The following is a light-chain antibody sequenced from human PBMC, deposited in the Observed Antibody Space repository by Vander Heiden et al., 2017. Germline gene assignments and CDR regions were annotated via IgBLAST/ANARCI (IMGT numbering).Light chain of an antibody. V-gene: IGLV2-23*02. Sequence: QSALTQPASVSGSPGQSITISCTGTSSDVGTYNLVSWYQQHPGKAPKGMMYEVSKRPSGVSNRFSGSKSGNTASLTISGLQAEDEADDYCCSYAGSSTEVFGTGTKVTVL. CDR2: EVS. CDR1: SSDVGTYNL. CDR3: CSYAGSSTEV. J-gene: IGLJ1*01.